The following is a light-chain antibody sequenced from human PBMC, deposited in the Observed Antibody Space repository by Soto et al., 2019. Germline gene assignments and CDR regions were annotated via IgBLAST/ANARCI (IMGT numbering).Light chain of an antibody. J-gene: IGKJ1*01. V-gene: IGKV1-39*01. CDR1: QSISNY. CDR2: AAS. CDR3: QQSSRIPRT. Sequence: DIQMTQSPSSLSASVGDRVTITCRASQSISNYLNWYQQKPGMAPKLLIYAASNLQGGVPSRFSGSGSGTDFTLTISSLQPEDFATYFCQQSSRIPRTFGQGTKVEI.